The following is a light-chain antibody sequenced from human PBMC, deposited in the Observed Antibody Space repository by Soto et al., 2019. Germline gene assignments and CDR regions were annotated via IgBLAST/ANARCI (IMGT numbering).Light chain of an antibody. CDR2: VAS. J-gene: IGKJ1*01. Sequence: DIQMTQSPSSLSASVGDRVTITRRASQSISSYLNWYQQKPGKAPELLIYVASTLQSGVPSRFSGSASGTDFTLAINSLQPEDFATYYCQQTYTIPPTFGQGTKVELK. CDR1: QSISSY. V-gene: IGKV1-39*01. CDR3: QQTYTIPPT.